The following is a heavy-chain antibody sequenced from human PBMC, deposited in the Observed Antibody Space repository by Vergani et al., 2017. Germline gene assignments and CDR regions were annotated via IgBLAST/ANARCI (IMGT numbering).Heavy chain of an antibody. J-gene: IGHJ4*02. V-gene: IGHV4-39*01. D-gene: IGHD5-18*01. CDR3: ARMDTAMAFFDY. Sequence: QVQLQESGPGLVKPSETLSLTCAVSGYSISSSSYYWGWIRQPPGKGLEWIGSIYYSGSTYYNPSLKSRVTISVDTSKNQFSLKLSSVTAADTAVYYCARMDTAMAFFDYWGQGTLVTVSS. CDR2: IYYSGST. CDR1: GYSISSSSYY.